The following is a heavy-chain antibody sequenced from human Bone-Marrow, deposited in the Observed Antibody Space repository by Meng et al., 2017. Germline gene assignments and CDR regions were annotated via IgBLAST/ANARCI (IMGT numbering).Heavy chain of an antibody. CDR3: ARDLGGTNYPFDY. CDR1: GFTFSNYW. Sequence: EVQLVESGGGLIQLGGSLRLSCAASGFTFSNYWMHWVRLAPGKGLVWVSRINGGGSVTTYADSVKGRFTISRDNSKNTMNLQMNSLRAEDTAVYYCARDLGGTNYPFDYWGQGILVTVSS. J-gene: IGHJ4*02. V-gene: IGHV3-74*01. D-gene: IGHD4/OR15-4a*01. CDR2: INGGGSVT.